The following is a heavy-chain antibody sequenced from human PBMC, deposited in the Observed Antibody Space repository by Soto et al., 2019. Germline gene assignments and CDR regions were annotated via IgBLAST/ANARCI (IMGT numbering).Heavy chain of an antibody. Sequence: XESLKIYWKGSGYIFTNYLLVWVRQMPGKGLEWMGIIYPGDSDTKYSPSFQGQVTISADKSINTDYLQWSSLRAEDTAVYYCAREDSIIIPAVSDVWGQGTLVTVSS. V-gene: IGHV5-51*01. CDR3: AREDSIIIPAVSDV. CDR2: IYPGDSDT. CDR1: GYIFTNYL. J-gene: IGHJ4*02. D-gene: IGHD2-2*01.